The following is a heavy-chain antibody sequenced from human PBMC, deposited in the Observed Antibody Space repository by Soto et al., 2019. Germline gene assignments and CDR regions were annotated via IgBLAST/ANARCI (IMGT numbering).Heavy chain of an antibody. Sequence: EVQLVESGGGLVQPGGSLRLSCAASGFTFSSYAMHWVRQAPGKGLEYLSTISGNGGSTYYANSVKGRFTISRDNSKNTLYLQMGSLRAEDMAVYYCAREGGSYYFDYWGQGTLVTVSS. CDR1: GFTFSSYA. CDR2: ISGNGGST. D-gene: IGHD1-26*01. J-gene: IGHJ4*02. V-gene: IGHV3-64*01. CDR3: AREGGSYYFDY.